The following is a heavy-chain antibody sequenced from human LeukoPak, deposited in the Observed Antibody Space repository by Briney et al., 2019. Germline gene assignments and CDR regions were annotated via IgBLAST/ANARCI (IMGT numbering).Heavy chain of an antibody. CDR1: GGSFSGYY. D-gene: IGHD2-2*01. Sequence: SETLSLTCAVYGGSFSGYYWSWIRQPPGKGLEWIGEINHSGSTNYNPSLKSRVTISVDTSKNQFSLKLSSVTAADTAVYYCARRVVVVVPAAKNWFDPWGQGTLVTVSS. V-gene: IGHV4-34*01. J-gene: IGHJ5*02. CDR2: INHSGST. CDR3: ARRVVVVVPAAKNWFDP.